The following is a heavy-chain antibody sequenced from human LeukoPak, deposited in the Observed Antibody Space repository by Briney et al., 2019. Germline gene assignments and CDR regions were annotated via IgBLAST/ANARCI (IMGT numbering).Heavy chain of an antibody. V-gene: IGHV3-21*04. CDR3: AKDPFYYDSSGYYPDY. CDR1: GFTFSSYS. D-gene: IGHD3-22*01. J-gene: IGHJ4*02. Sequence: PGGSLRLSCAASGFTFSSYSMNWVRQAPGKGLEWVSSISSSSSYIYYADSVKGRFTISRDNAKNTLYLQMNSLRAEDTAVYYCAKDPFYYDSSGYYPDYWGQGTLVTVSS. CDR2: ISSSSSYI.